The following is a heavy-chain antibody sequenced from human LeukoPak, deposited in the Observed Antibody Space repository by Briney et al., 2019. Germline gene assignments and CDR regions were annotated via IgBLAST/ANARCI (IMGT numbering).Heavy chain of an antibody. J-gene: IGHJ4*02. CDR3: AGEGLGYCSSTSCYPLPFDY. CDR2: IRYDGSSE. Sequence: GGSLRLSCAASGFTFSSYGMHWVRQAPGKGLEWVAFIRYDGSSEYYADSVKGRFTISRDISKNTLYLQMNSLRAEDTAVYYCAGEGLGYCSSTSCYPLPFDYWGQGTLVTVSS. CDR1: GFTFSSYG. D-gene: IGHD2-2*01. V-gene: IGHV3-30*02.